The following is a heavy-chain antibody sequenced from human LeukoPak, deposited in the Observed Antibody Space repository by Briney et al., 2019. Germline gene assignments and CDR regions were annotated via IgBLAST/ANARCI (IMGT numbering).Heavy chain of an antibody. D-gene: IGHD6-19*01. CDR2: ISYDGSNK. CDR3: ARDDPAAGGAFDI. Sequence: GRSLRLSCAASGFTFSSYAMHWVRQAPGKGLEWVAVISYDGSNKYYADSVKGRFTISRDNSKNTLYLQMNSLRAEDTAVYYCARDDPAAGGAFDIWGQGTMVTVSS. V-gene: IGHV3-30-3*01. CDR1: GFTFSSYA. J-gene: IGHJ3*02.